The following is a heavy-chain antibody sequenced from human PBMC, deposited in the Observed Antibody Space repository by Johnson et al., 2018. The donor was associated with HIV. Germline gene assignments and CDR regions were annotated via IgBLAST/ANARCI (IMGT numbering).Heavy chain of an antibody. J-gene: IGHJ3*02. D-gene: IGHD6-13*01. CDR2: INWNGATP. Sequence: VQLVESGGGVARPGGSLRLSCEASGFTFDEYDMSWVRQAPGKGLEWVSGINWNGATPGSADSVKGRFTISRDNAKNFLYLQMNSLRAEDTALYYCARGAYSSSWHASDASDIWGQGTMVTVSS. CDR1: GFTFDEYD. V-gene: IGHV3-20*04. CDR3: ARGAYSSSWHASDASDI.